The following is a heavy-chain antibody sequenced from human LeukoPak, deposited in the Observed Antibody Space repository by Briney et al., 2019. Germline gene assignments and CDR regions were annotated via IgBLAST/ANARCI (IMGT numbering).Heavy chain of an antibody. CDR2: IKSDGSTT. V-gene: IGHV3-74*01. D-gene: IGHD4-23*01. J-gene: IGHJ4*02. Sequence: GGSLRLSCIASGFTFSTYWMHWVRQVPGKGLVWVARIKSDGSTTKYADSVEGRFTISRDNAENTLYLQMHSLRTEDTALYYCARDSDYGGKPFFDHWGLGTLVTVSS. CDR1: GFTFSTYW. CDR3: ARDSDYGGKPFFDH.